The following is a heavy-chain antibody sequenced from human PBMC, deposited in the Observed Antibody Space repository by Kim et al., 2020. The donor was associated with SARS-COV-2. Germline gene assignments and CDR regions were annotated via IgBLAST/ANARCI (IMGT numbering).Heavy chain of an antibody. D-gene: IGHD2-21*02. CDR2: IWYDGSNK. CDR1: GFTFSSYG. V-gene: IGHV3-33*01. Sequence: GGSLRLSCAASGFTFSSYGMHWVRQAPGKGLEWVAVIWYDGSNKYYADSVKGRFTISRDNSKNTLYLQMNSLRAEDTAVYYCAREDCGGDCYYYYYGMDVWGQGTTVTVS. CDR3: AREDCGGDCYYYYYGMDV. J-gene: IGHJ6*02.